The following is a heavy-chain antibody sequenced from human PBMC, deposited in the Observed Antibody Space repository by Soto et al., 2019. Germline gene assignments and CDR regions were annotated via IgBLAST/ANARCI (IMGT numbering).Heavy chain of an antibody. CDR2: ISAYNGNT. CDR3: ARSPKIAAAGSKKDY. V-gene: IGHV1-18*04. D-gene: IGHD6-13*01. J-gene: IGHJ4*02. Sequence: VASVKVSCKASGYTFTSYGISWVLQAPEQGLEWMGWISAYNGNTNYAQKLQGRVTMTTDTSTSTAYMELRSLRSDDTAVYYCARSPKIAAAGSKKDYWGQGTLVTVSS. CDR1: GYTFTSYG.